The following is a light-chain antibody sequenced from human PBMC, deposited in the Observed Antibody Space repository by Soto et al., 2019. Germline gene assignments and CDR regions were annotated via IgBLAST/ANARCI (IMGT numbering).Light chain of an antibody. CDR3: QQYNSYSRT. Sequence: DIQMTQSPSTLSASVGDRVTITCRASQSISSWLAWYQQKPGKAPKLLIYKASCLESGVPSRFSGSGSGTEFTLTISSLQPDDFATYYCQQYNSYSRTFGQGTKVDIK. V-gene: IGKV1-5*03. J-gene: IGKJ1*01. CDR2: KAS. CDR1: QSISSW.